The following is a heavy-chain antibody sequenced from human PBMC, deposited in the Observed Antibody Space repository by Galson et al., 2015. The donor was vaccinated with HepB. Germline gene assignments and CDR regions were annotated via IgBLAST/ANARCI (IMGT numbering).Heavy chain of an antibody. CDR1: GFTFSSYS. CDR2: ISSSSSYI. D-gene: IGHD3-3*01. J-gene: IGHJ4*02. CDR3: AREPVSYYDFWSGYDY. V-gene: IGHV3-21*01. Sequence: FLRLSCAASGFTFSSYSMNWVRQAPGKGLEWVSSISSSSSYIYYADSVKGRFTISRDNAKNSLYLQMNSLRAEDTAVYYCAREPVSYYDFWSGYDYWGQGTLVTVSS.